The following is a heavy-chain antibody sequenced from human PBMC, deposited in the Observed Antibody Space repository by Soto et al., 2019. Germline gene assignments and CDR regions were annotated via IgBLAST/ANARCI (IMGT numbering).Heavy chain of an antibody. Sequence: ASVKVSCKASGGTFSSYAISWVRQAPGQGLEWMGGIIPIFGTANYAQKFPGRVTITADESTSTAYMELSSLRSEDTAVYYCARGKYQLLSIAAAVRYYYYGMDVWGQGTTVTVSS. D-gene: IGHD2-2*01. CDR3: ARGKYQLLSIAAAVRYYYYGMDV. V-gene: IGHV1-69*13. J-gene: IGHJ6*02. CDR1: GGTFSSYA. CDR2: IIPIFGTA.